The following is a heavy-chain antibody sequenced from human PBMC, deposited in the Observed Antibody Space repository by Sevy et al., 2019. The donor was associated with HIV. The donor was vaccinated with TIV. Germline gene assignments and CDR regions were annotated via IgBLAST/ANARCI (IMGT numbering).Heavy chain of an antibody. Sequence: GGSLRLSCAASGFTFSSYAMHWVRQAPGKGLEWVAVISFDGTNKYYADSVKGRITISRDNSKNTLFVQVNSLRTEDTAVYYCARARDCWSGYIDYWGQGTLVTVSS. CDR1: GFTFSSYA. CDR2: ISFDGTNK. CDR3: ARARDCWSGYIDY. J-gene: IGHJ4*02. D-gene: IGHD3-3*01. V-gene: IGHV3-30-3*01.